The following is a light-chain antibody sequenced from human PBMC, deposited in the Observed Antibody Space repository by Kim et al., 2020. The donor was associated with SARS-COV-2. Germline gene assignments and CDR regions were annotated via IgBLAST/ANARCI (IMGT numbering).Light chain of an antibody. Sequence: DIQMTQSPSSLSASVGDRLTITCRASRGIKDHVNWYQQKPGKAPKRLIYGGSNLETGVPSRFSGGGSETDFTFTTTTLQPEDIAAYDCHHNIDLAWAFGQGTKVDIK. V-gene: IGKV1-33*01. CDR3: HHNIDLAWA. CDR2: GGS. J-gene: IGKJ1*01. CDR1: RGIKDH.